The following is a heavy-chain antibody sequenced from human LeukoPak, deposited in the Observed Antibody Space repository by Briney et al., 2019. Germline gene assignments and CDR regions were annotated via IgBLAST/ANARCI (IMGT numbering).Heavy chain of an antibody. CDR2: IRSKANSYAT. CDR3: SSGGYCTSTSCYGEN. Sequence: GGSLRLSCAASGFTFSGSAMHWVRQASGKGLEWVGRIRSKANSYATAYAASVKGRFTISRDDSKNTAYLQMNSLKTEDTAVYYCSSGGYCTSTSCYGENWGQGTLVTVSS. V-gene: IGHV3-73*01. CDR1: GFTFSGSA. D-gene: IGHD2-2*01. J-gene: IGHJ4*02.